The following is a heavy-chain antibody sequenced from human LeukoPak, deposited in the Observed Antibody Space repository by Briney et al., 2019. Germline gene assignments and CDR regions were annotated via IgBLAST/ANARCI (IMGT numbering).Heavy chain of an antibody. J-gene: IGHJ4*02. CDR3: ARDPSNTSGRYTYFDY. Sequence: ASVKVSCKTYGYTFTSHGISWVRQAPGQGLEWMGWISGFNGETHYAQKLQGRVTMTTDTSTSTAYMELRSLRSDDTAVYYCARDPSNTSGRYTYFDYWGQGTLVTVSS. CDR2: ISGFNGET. V-gene: IGHV1-18*01. CDR1: GYTFTSHG. D-gene: IGHD3-16*02.